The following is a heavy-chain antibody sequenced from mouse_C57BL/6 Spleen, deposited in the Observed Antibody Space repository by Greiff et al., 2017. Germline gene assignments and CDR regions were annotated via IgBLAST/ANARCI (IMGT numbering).Heavy chain of an antibody. CDR3: ANYYGSSYYAMDY. D-gene: IGHD1-1*01. CDR2: IYPGSGNT. J-gene: IGHJ4*01. V-gene: IGHV1-76*01. Sequence: VKVVESGAELVRPGASVKLSCKASGYTFTDYYINWVKQRPGQGLEWIARIYPGSGNTYYNEKFKGKATLTAEKSSSTAYMQLSSLTSEDSAVYFCANYYGSSYYAMDYWGQGTSVTVSS. CDR1: GYTFTDYY.